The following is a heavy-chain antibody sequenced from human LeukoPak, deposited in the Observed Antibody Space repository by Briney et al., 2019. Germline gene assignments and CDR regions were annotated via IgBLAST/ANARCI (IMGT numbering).Heavy chain of an antibody. V-gene: IGHV3-9*01. CDR1: GFTFDDYA. CDR2: ISWNSGSI. J-gene: IGHJ4*02. D-gene: IGHD1-26*01. CDR3: ASSGSYKYYFDY. Sequence: GGSLRLPCAASGFTFDDYAMHWVRQAPGKGLEWVSGISWNSGSIGYADSVKGRFTISRDNAKNSLYLQMNSLRAEDTALYYCASSGSYKYYFDYWGQGTLVTVSS.